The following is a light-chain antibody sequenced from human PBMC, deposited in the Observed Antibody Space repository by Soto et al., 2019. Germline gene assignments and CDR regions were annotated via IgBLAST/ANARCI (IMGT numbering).Light chain of an antibody. CDR1: QSVSSN. CDR2: GAS. CDR3: QQYNNWWT. J-gene: IGKJ1*01. V-gene: IGKV3-15*01. Sequence: EIVMTQSPATLSVSPGERATLSCRASQSVSSNLAWYQKKPGQAPRLLIYGASTRATGIPTRFSGSGSGTEFTLTIRRLQSEDFAVYYCQQYNNWWTFGQGTRVEIK.